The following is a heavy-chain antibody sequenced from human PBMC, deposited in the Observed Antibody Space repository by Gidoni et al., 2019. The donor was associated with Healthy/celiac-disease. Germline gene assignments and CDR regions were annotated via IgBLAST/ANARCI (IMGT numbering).Heavy chain of an antibody. D-gene: IGHD2-2*01. CDR3: ARGYCSSTSCHSGDY. Sequence: QVQLVESGGGVVQPGRSLRPSCAASGFTFSSYGMHWVRQAPGKGLEWVAVIWYDGSNKYYADSVKGRFTISRDNSKNTLYLQMNSLRAEDTAVYYCARGYCSSTSCHSGDYWGQGTLVTVSS. CDR2: IWYDGSNK. CDR1: GFTFSSYG. V-gene: IGHV3-33*01. J-gene: IGHJ4*02.